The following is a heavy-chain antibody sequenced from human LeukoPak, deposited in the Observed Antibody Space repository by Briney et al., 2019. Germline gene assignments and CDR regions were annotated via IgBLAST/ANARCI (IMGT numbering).Heavy chain of an antibody. J-gene: IGHJ6*03. CDR2: IYYSGST. CDR3: ARANYYYMDV. V-gene: IGHV4-59*01. CDR1: GGSISSYY. Sequence: SETLSLTCTVSGGSISSYYWSWIRQPPGKGLEWIGYIYYSGSTNYNPSLKSRVTISVDTSKNQFSLKPSSVTAADTAVYYCARANYYYMDVWGKGTTVTVSS.